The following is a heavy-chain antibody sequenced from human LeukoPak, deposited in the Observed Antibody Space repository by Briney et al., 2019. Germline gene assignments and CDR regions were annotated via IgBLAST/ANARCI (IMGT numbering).Heavy chain of an antibody. CDR1: GYTFTSYD. D-gene: IGHD3-10*01. Sequence: ASVKVSCKASGYTFTSYDINWVRQAPGQGLEWMGWISAYNGNTNYAQKLQGRVTMTTDTSTSTAYMELRSLRSDDTAVYYCARVYTYYYGSGSSRFDPWGQGTLVTVSP. CDR3: ARVYTYYYGSGSSRFDP. V-gene: IGHV1-18*01. CDR2: ISAYNGNT. J-gene: IGHJ5*02.